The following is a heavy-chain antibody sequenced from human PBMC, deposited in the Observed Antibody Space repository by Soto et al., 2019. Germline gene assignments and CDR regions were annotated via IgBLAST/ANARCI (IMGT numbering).Heavy chain of an antibody. CDR1: GYSFTTFP. D-gene: IGHD1-1*01. Sequence: QVQLVQSGAEVTKPGASVKISCKPSGYSFTTFPLHWVRQAPGQGLEWMGWINAANGDDNYSLKFQGRVTMTRDTSATTAYMELRSLRSEDSAGYFCARDRSPRNRNVNDAFNVWGQGTIVTVSS. CDR2: INAANGDD. J-gene: IGHJ3*01. V-gene: IGHV1-3*01. CDR3: ARDRSPRNRNVNDAFNV.